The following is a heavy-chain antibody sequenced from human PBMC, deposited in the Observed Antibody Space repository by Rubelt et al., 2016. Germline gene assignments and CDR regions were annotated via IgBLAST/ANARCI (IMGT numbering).Heavy chain of an antibody. V-gene: IGHV5-10-1*03. CDR3: GRGISWYPP. J-gene: IGHJ5*02. CDR2: IDPSDSYI. Sequence: EVQLVQSGAEVKKPGESLRISCKGSGYNFTTYWISWVRQTPGKGLEWMGRIDPSDSYINYSLSVHGRAPIYAQSSISTAYLQECSWEASDPAMYSCGRGISWYPPWGQGTLGTGSS. CDR1: GYNFTTYW. D-gene: IGHD6-13*01.